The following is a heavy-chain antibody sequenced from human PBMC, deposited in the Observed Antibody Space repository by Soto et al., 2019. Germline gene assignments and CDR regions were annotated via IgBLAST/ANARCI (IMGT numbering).Heavy chain of an antibody. CDR3: ARAEVDY. V-gene: IGHV3-74*01. CDR2: LTSDGRTP. CDR1: GFTFGNYW. J-gene: IGHJ4*02. Sequence: LRLSCAASGFTFGNYWMHWVRQAPGKGPEWVSRLTSDGRTPYYADSVKGRFTVSRDNAKNMLYLQTSSLRAEDTAVYYCARAEVDYWGPGTLVTVSS.